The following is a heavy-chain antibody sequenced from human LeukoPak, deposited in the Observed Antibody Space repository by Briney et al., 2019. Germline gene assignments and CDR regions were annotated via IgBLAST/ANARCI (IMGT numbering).Heavy chain of an antibody. CDR2: IYYSGST. J-gene: IGHJ5*02. D-gene: IGHD3-10*01. CDR1: GGSISSGSYY. Sequence: SQTLSLTCTVSGGSISSGSYYWSWIRQPPGKGLEWIGYIYYSGSTNYNPSLKSRVTISGDTSKNQFSLKLSSVTAADTAVYYCASLPLRGVASNWFDPWGQGILVTVSS. V-gene: IGHV4-61*01. CDR3: ASLPLRGVASNWFDP.